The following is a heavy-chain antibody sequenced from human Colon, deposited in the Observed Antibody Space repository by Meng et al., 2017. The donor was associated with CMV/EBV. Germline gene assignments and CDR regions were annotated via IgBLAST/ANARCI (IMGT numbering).Heavy chain of an antibody. J-gene: IGHJ4*02. V-gene: IGHV2-5*02. CDR3: AHRPYGSGSYFFDY. Sequence: HITLKQSCPTLVKPTQTLTPTSSFFGFSLSTIGMGVGWIRRPPGKALEWLGVIYWDDDKRYSPSLKSRLTITKDTSKNQVVLTMTNLGPLDTATYYCAHRPYGSGSYFFDYWGQGTLVTVSS. CDR1: GFSLSTIGMG. D-gene: IGHD3-10*01. CDR2: IYWDDDK.